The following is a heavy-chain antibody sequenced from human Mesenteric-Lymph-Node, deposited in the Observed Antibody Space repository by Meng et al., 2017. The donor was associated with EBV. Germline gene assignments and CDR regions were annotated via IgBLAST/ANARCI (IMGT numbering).Heavy chain of an antibody. CDR3: ARGRYELIWGLFDP. CDR1: GYTFTGYY. Sequence: VRLVQPGVWVKKPGASVKGSCKASGYTFTGYYIHWVRQAPGQGLEWMGWINPNTGGTKYAQKFQGWVTLTRDTSISTAYMELSRLRSDDTAVYYCARGRYELIWGLFDPWGQGTLVTVSS. J-gene: IGHJ5*02. D-gene: IGHD1-1*01. CDR2: INPNTGGT. V-gene: IGHV1-2*04.